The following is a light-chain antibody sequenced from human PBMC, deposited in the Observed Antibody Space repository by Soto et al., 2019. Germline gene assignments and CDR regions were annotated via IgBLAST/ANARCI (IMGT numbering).Light chain of an antibody. V-gene: IGKV3-20*01. CDR2: GAS. Sequence: PGERATLSCRASQSVSSSYLAWYQQKPGQAPRLLIYGASSRATGIPDRFSGSGSGTDFTLNISRLEPEDFAVYYCQQYGSSPPYTFGQGTKLEIK. CDR3: QQYGSSPPYT. CDR1: QSVSSSY. J-gene: IGKJ2*01.